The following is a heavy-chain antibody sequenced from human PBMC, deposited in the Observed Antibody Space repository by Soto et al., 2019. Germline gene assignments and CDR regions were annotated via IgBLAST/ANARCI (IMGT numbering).Heavy chain of an antibody. CDR3: VXRNDHYDGSRYAYYFDY. D-gene: IGHD3-22*01. V-gene: IGHV1-2*02. CDR2: INPDSGGT. Sequence: ASVKVSCKASGYTFTDYYIHWVRQAPGQGPEWVGWINPDSGGTNYAQKFQGRVTITRDTSLRTAFMDLTRLTSDDSAVYYCVXRNDHYDGSRYAYYFDYWGLGTLVTVSS. J-gene: IGHJ4*02. CDR1: GYTFTDYY.